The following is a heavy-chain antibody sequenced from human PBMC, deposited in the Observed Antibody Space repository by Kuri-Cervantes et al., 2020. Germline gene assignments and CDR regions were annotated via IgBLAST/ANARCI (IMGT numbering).Heavy chain of an antibody. V-gene: IGHV3-30-3*01. CDR1: GFTFSSYA. J-gene: IGHJ5*02. CDR3: ARDGVSGPAGNWFDP. D-gene: IGHD6-19*01. CDR2: ISYDGSNK. Sequence: GESLKISCAASGFTFSSYAMHWVRQAPGKGLEWVAVISYDGSNKYYADSVKGRFTISRDNSKNTLYLQMNSLRAEDTAVYYCARDGVSGPAGNWFDPWGQGTLVTVSS.